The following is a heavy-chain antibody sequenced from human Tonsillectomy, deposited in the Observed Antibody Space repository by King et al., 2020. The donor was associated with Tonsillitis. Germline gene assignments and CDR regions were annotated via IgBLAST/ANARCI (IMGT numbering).Heavy chain of an antibody. J-gene: IGHJ1*01. CDR1: GGSICSGGFY. D-gene: IGHD1-14*01. Sequence: MQLQESGPGLVKPSQTLSLTCIVSGGSICSGGFYWSWIRQHPGKGLEWIGYIYYTGSTYYNPSLKSRITISVDTSKNQFSLNVSSVTAADTAVYYCASATCSGTTCSRPEYFQEWGQGALVTVSS. CDR2: IYYTGST. V-gene: IGHV4-31*03. CDR3: ASATCSGTTCSRPEYFQE.